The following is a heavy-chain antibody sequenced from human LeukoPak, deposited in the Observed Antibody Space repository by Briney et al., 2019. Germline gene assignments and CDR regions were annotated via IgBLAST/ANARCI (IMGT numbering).Heavy chain of an antibody. V-gene: IGHV4-59*02. D-gene: IGHD3-22*01. J-gene: IGHJ4*02. CDR2: IYNTVDV. CDR1: GGSVIGSY. CDR3: ARSRNYDTTGFNPSYYLDS. Sequence: SETLSLTCTVSGGSVIGSYWTWIRQSPGGSLQYLGYIYNTVDVNYSPSLKSRVTISIDMSRNQVSLRLTSVTAADTAIYYCARSRNYDTTGFNPSYYLDSWGQGALVAVAS.